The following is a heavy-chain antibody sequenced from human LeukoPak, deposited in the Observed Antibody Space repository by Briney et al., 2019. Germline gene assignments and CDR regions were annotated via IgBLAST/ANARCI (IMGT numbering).Heavy chain of an antibody. CDR3: ALRLGDYSKYYGMDV. J-gene: IGHJ6*02. Sequence: ASETLSLTCAVYGGSFSGYYWSWLRQPPGKGLEWIGEINHSGSTNYNPSLKSRVTISVDTSKNQFSLKLSSVTAADTAVYYCALRLGDYSKYYGMDVWGQGTTVTVSS. CDR1: GGSFSGYY. D-gene: IGHD4-11*01. CDR2: INHSGST. V-gene: IGHV4-34*01.